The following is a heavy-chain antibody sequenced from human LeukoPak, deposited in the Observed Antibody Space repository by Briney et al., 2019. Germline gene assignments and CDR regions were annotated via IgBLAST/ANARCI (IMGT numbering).Heavy chain of an antibody. CDR1: DYSISSGHY. D-gene: IGHD6-13*01. V-gene: IGHV4-38-2*02. CDR2: MYHSGRT. Sequence: SETLSLTCTVSDYSISSGHYWGWIRQPPGKGLEWIGSMYHSGRTYHNPSLKSRVTISVDTSKNQFSLNLNSVTAADTAVYYCARGGYSRSDAFDIWGQGTMVTVSS. CDR3: ARGGYSRSDAFDI. J-gene: IGHJ3*02.